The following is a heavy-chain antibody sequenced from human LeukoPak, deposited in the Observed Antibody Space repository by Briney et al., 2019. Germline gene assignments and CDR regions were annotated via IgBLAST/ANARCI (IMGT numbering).Heavy chain of an antibody. V-gene: IGHV3-13*01. J-gene: IGHJ2*01. CDR1: RFTFSRYD. CDR3: ARVRKYSGYYSWYFDL. D-gene: IGHD5-12*01. CDR2: IGTAGDT. Sequence: PGGSLRLSCAASRFTFSRYDMHWVRQSTGKGLEWVSAIGTAGDTYYPGSVKGRFTISRENAKNSLYLQMNSLRAGDTAVYYCARVRKYSGYYSWYFDLWGRGTLVTVSS.